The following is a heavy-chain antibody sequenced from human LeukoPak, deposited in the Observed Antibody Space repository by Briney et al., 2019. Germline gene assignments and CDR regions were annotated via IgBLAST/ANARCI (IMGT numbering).Heavy chain of an antibody. Sequence: ASVKVSCKASGYTFTGYYMHWVRQAPGQGLEWMGIINPSGGSTSYAQKFQGRVTMTRDMSTSTVYMELSSLRSEDTAVYYCARDRAITNDFDYWGQGTLVTVSS. CDR3: ARDRAITNDFDY. CDR1: GYTFTGYY. V-gene: IGHV1-46*01. CDR2: INPSGGST. D-gene: IGHD2-8*01. J-gene: IGHJ4*02.